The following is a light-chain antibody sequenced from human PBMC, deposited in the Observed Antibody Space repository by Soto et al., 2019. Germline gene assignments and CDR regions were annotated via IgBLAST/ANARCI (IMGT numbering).Light chain of an antibody. CDR2: GAS. Sequence: EIVMTQSPATLSVSPGDRATLSCRASQSVSSNLAWYQQKPGQAPTLLIYGASNRATGIPDRFSGSGSGTDFTLTISRLEPEDFAVYYCQQYGSSGTFGQGTKVDIK. CDR1: QSVSSN. V-gene: IGKV3-20*01. J-gene: IGKJ1*01. CDR3: QQYGSSGT.